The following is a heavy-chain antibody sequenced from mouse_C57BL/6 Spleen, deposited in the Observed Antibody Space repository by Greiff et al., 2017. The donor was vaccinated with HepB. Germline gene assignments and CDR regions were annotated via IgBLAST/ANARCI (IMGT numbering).Heavy chain of an antibody. D-gene: IGHD2-4*01. J-gene: IGHJ4*01. CDR1: GFNIKNTY. CDR3: AREEGYYDSPLLNAMDY. Sequence: EVQLQESVAELVRPGASVKLSCTASGFNIKNTYMHWVKQRPEQGLEWIGRIDPANGNTKYAPKFQGKANITADTSSTTAYLQLSSLTSEDTAIYYFAREEGYYDSPLLNAMDYWGQGTSVTVSS. CDR2: IDPANGNT. V-gene: IGHV14-3*01.